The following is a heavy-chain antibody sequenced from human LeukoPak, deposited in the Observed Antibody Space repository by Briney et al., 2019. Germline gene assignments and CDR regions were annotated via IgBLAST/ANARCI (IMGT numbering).Heavy chain of an antibody. D-gene: IGHD2-8*02. V-gene: IGHV3-23*01. CDR3: ARDRRYFDTGGLGGPDY. Sequence: GGSLRLSCEASGFTFSSYSMSWVRQAPGKGLEWVSAISGGGSAFYADSVKGRFTISRDNAKNSLYLQMNNLRAEDTAVYYCARDRRYFDTGGLGGPDYWGQGTLVTVSS. J-gene: IGHJ4*02. CDR1: GFTFSSYS. CDR2: ISGGGSA.